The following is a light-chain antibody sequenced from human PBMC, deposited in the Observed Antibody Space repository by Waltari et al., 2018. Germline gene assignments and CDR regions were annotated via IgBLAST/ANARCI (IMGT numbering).Light chain of an antibody. V-gene: IGKV3-20*01. Sequence: IVLPQSPDTVSLSPGAKAILSCRASQNLTNNVLAWHQQRPGHPPGLLMHGAVRRATGVSDRFSGSGSGTDFTLTISRLETEDSAVYYCQQYGTSPYTFGQGTKVEIK. J-gene: IGKJ2*01. CDR3: QQYGTSPYT. CDR1: QNLTNNV. CDR2: GAV.